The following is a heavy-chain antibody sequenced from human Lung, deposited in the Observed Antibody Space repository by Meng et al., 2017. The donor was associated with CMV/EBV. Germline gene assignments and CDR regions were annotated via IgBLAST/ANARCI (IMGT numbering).Heavy chain of an antibody. V-gene: IGHV3-30*04. J-gene: IGHJ1*01. CDR2: VSHHGRNK. CDR1: GFLFRSYA. Sequence: GESLKISCAASGFLFRSYAMHWVRQAPGKGLEWVAVVSHHGRNKYYADSVKGRFTISRDNSKNTLYLHMNSLRAEDSAVYYCARARATGTDTSSPDSWGQGTXVTVSS. CDR3: ARARATGTDTSSPDS. D-gene: IGHD1-14*01.